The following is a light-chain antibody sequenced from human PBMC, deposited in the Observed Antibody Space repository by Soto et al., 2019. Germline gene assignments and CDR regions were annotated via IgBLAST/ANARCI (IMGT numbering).Light chain of an antibody. CDR2: EVN. CDR1: SSDVGGYTY. V-gene: IGLV2-14*01. J-gene: IGLJ1*01. CDR3: SSYTSSSTLYV. Sequence: TQPASVSGSPRQSITISCTGASSDVGGYTYVSWYQQHPGKAPKLMIYEVNNRPSGVSNRFSGSKSGNTASLTISGLQAEDEADYYCSSYTSSSTLYVFGTGTKVTVL.